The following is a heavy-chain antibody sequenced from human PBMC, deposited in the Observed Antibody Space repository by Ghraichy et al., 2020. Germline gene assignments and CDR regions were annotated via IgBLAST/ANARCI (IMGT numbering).Heavy chain of an antibody. D-gene: IGHD1-1*01. J-gene: IGHJ4*02. CDR2: IDHGGSP. Sequence: SETLSLTCAVYGESFSGNYWNWIRQPPGKGLEWIGGIDHGGSPNYNPSLKTRVTMSIDTSKNQFSLRLSSMTAADTAIYYCASDLSWRQRVPNWGQGTRVTVSS. V-gene: IGHV4-34*01. CDR3: ASDLSWRQRVPN. CDR1: GESFSGNY.